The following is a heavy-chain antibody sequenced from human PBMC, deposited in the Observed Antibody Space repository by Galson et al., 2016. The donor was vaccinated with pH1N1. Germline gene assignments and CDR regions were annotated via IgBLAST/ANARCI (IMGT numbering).Heavy chain of an antibody. V-gene: IGHV3-23*01. CDR1: GFTFSSFG. CDR3: AKDQSTKIIFQGTFDN. Sequence: SLRLSCAASGFTFSSFGIHWVRQVPGRGLECVSFVSATGLSRYYADSVKGRFTISRDNSKNTVSLNVSSLRVEDTALYYCAKDQSTKIIFQGTFDNWGRGTLFTVSS. D-gene: IGHD3-22*01. J-gene: IGHJ4*01. CDR2: VSATGLSR.